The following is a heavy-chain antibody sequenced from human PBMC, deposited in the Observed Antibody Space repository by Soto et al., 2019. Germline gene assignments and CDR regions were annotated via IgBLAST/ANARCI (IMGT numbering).Heavy chain of an antibody. D-gene: IGHD3-10*01. Sequence: HPGGSLRLSCAASGFTFSSYGMSWVRQAPEKGLEWVSGISASDGGAYYADSVKGRFTISRDNSENTLCLQMNSLRVEDTAVYYCAKDSDREYFQHWGQGTLVTVSS. CDR1: GFTFSSYG. V-gene: IGHV3-23*01. CDR3: AKDSDREYFQH. CDR2: ISASDGGA. J-gene: IGHJ1*01.